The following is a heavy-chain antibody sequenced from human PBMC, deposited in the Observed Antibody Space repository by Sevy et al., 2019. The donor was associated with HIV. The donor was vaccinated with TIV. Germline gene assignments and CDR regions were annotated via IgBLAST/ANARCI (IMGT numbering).Heavy chain of an antibody. CDR3: AGGFWSGLDY. CDR1: GFIFNSYT. D-gene: IGHD3-3*01. Sequence: GGSLRLSCVASGFIFNSYTMNWVRQAPGKGLEWVSSISGHGGSTYYTDSVKGRFTISRDNFRNTLELEMNSLRAEDTAVYYCAGGFWSGLDYWGQGARVTVSS. CDR2: ISGHGGST. J-gene: IGHJ4*02. V-gene: IGHV3-23*01.